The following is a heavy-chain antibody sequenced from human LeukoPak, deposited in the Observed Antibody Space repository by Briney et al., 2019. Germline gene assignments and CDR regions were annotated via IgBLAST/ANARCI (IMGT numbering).Heavy chain of an antibody. Sequence: SVTVSCKASGFTFTSSAMQWVRQARGQRLEWIGWIVVGSGNTNYAQKFQERVTITRDMSTSTAYMELSSLRSEDTAVYYCAAIPGSGSYKYYFDYWGQGTLVTVSS. D-gene: IGHD3-10*01. CDR2: IVVGSGNT. CDR1: GFTFTSSA. J-gene: IGHJ4*02. CDR3: AAIPGSGSYKYYFDY. V-gene: IGHV1-58*02.